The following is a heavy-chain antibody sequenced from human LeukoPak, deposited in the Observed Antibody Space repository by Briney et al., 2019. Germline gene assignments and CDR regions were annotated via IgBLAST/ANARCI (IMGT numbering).Heavy chain of an antibody. J-gene: IGHJ4*02. D-gene: IGHD3-16*01. CDR2: VYYDGIN. CDR1: GGSINNTLFY. CDR3: ARISRWGPY. Sequence: PSETLSLTCTVSGGSINNTLFYWGWIRQPPGKGLEWIGTVYYDGINYSSPSRKSRVATSVDTSKNQFSLRLSSVTAADTAVYYCARISRWGPYWGPGILVTVSS. V-gene: IGHV4-39*07.